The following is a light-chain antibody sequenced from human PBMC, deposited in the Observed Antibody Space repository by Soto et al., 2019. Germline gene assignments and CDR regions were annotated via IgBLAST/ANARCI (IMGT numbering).Light chain of an antibody. V-gene: IGKV3-20*01. J-gene: IGKJ1*01. Sequence: EITLTQSPGTLSLSPGESATLSCKASQSVVSNNLAWYQQKPGQAPRLLFYGTFNRATGIQDRFSGSGSWTDFTRSISRLEAGASAVYYCQQYGTSRWTLGRGTKV. CDR2: GTF. CDR3: QQYGTSRWT. CDR1: QSVVSNN.